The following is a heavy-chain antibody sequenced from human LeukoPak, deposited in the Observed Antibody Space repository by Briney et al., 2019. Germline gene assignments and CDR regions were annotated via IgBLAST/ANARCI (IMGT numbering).Heavy chain of an antibody. J-gene: IGHJ4*02. CDR2: IYYSGST. V-gene: IGHV4-39*01. CDR1: GGSISSSSYY. CDR3: ARWISSGWSRGEFDY. D-gene: IGHD6-19*01. Sequence: KPSETLSLTXTVSGGSISSSSYYWGWIRQPPGEGLEWSGSIYYSGSTYYNPSLKSRATISVDTSKNQFSLNLSSVTAADTAVYYCARWISSGWSRGEFDYWGQGTLVTVSS.